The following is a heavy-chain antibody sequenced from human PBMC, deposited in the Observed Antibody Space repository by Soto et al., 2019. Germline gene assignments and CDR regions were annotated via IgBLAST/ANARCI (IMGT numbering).Heavy chain of an antibody. CDR1: GFTFSSYT. CDR2: IIGSGSYI. Sequence: EVQLVESGGGLVQPGGSLRLCCAASGFTFSSYTMNWVRQAPGKGLEWVSSIIGSGSYIFYADSVEGRFTTSRDNAKKSLCLQMDSLRAEDTAVYYCARLNTSAWYFDYWGQGTQVTVSS. V-gene: IGHV3-21*02. CDR3: ARLNTSAWYFDY. J-gene: IGHJ4*02. D-gene: IGHD6-19*01.